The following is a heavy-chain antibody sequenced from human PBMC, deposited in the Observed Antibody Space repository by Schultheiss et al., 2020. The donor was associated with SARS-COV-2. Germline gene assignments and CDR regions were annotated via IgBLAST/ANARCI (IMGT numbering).Heavy chain of an antibody. Sequence: SETLSLTCTVSGGSISSGGYYWSWIRQPPGKGLEWIGYIYYSGSTYYNPSLKSRVTISVDTSKNQFSLKLSSVTAADTAVYYCARVGATIIYYGMDVWGQGTTVTVSS. CDR3: ARVGATIIYYGMDV. V-gene: IGHV4-31*03. CDR2: IYYSGST. J-gene: IGHJ6*02. D-gene: IGHD5-12*01. CDR1: GGSISSGGYY.